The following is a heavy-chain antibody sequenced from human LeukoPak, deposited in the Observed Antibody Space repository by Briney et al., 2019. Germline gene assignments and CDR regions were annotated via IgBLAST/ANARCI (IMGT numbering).Heavy chain of an antibody. Sequence: GGSLRLSCAASGFTFSSYAMSWVRQAPGKGLEWVSSISGSGGSTYYADSVKGRFTISRDNSKNTVYLQMNSLRAADTAVYYCARFAAGGSYYYYMDVWGKGTTVTVSS. J-gene: IGHJ6*03. CDR2: ISGSGGST. D-gene: IGHD3-10*01. V-gene: IGHV3-23*01. CDR1: GFTFSSYA. CDR3: ARFAAGGSYYYYMDV.